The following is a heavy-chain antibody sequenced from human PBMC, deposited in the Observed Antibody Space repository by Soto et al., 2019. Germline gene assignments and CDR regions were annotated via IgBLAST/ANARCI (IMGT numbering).Heavy chain of an antibody. D-gene: IGHD3-10*01. CDR3: LMVRGVNDYYYGMDV. Sequence: PGGSLRLSCAASGFTFSNAWMNWVRQAPGKGLEWVGRIKSKTDGGTTDYAAPVKGRFTISRDDSKNTLYLQMNSLKTEDTAVYYCLMVRGVNDYYYGMDVWGQGTTVTSP. CDR2: IKSKTDGGTT. CDR1: GFTFSNAW. J-gene: IGHJ6*02. V-gene: IGHV3-15*07.